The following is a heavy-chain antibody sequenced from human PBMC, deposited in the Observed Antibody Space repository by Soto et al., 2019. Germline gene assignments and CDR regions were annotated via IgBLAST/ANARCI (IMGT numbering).Heavy chain of an antibody. CDR1: GGSISSYY. J-gene: IGHJ5*02. D-gene: IGHD3-3*01. CDR2: IYYSGST. Sequence: QVQLQESGPGLVKPSETLSLTCTVSGGSISSYYWSWIRQPPGKGLEWIGYIYYSGSTNYNPSLKKPVTISVDTSKNQFSVKLICVTAVNTAVYYCARINDFWSGYFGWFDPWGQGTLVTVSS. CDR3: ARINDFWSGYFGWFDP. V-gene: IGHV4-59*08.